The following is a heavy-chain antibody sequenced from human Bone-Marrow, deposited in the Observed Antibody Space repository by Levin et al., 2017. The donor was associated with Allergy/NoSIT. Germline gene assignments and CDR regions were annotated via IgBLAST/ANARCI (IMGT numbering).Heavy chain of an antibody. V-gene: IGHV6-1*01. CDR1: GDSVSSNSAA. J-gene: IGHJ4*02. CDR3: ARYTNSGWFFDY. D-gene: IGHD6-13*01. CDR2: TYYRSQWYS. Sequence: LRLSCAISGDSVSSNSAAWNWIRQSPSRGLEWLGRTYYRSQWYSDYAVSVRGRITINPDTSKNQFSLQLNSVTPEDTAMYYCARYTNSGWFFDYWGQGTLVTVSS.